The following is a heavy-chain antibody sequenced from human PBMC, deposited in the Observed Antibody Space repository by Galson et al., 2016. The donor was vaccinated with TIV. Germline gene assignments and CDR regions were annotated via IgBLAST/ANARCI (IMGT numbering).Heavy chain of an antibody. D-gene: IGHD6-19*01. V-gene: IGHV3-30*04. J-gene: IGHJ4*02. CDR2: ITYDGSDK. CDR3: ARLYSSYSFDY. CDR1: GFTFSSYD. Sequence: SLRLSCAASGFTFSSYDMFWVRQAPGKGLEWVAFITYDGSDKNYADSVKGRFTISRDKSKNTLYLQMSSLRPEDTDVYYCARLYSSYSFDYWGQGTLVTVSA.